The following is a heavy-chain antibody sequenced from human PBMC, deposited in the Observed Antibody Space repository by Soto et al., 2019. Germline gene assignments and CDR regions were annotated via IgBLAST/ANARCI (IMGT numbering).Heavy chain of an antibody. Sequence: QVQLVQSGAEVKKPGSSVRISCAASGATFNDYTFTWVRRAPGQGLEWMGRVIPLLDASNYAEKFQDRVTITADRSTITVYRELSGLKSEDSAIYYCASGKSQMTQDRMGFYYYMDVWGKGTTVTVSS. D-gene: IGHD2-15*01. CDR1: GATFNDYT. J-gene: IGHJ6*03. CDR2: VIPLLDAS. CDR3: ASGKSQMTQDRMGFYYYMDV. V-gene: IGHV1-69*08.